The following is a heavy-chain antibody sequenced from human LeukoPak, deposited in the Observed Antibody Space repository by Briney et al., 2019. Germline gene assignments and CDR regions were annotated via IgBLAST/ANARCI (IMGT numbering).Heavy chain of an antibody. CDR1: GYSISSGYY. CDR3: ARDRISVADPPNWFDP. J-gene: IGHJ5*02. V-gene: IGHV4-38-2*02. CDR2: IYHSGKT. Sequence: SETLSLTCTVSGYSISSGYYWGWIRQTPGKGLEWIGSIYHSGKTYYNPSLKSRVTISIDTSKNQSSLKLSSVTAADTAVYYCARDRISVADPPNWFDPWGQGTLVTVSS. D-gene: IGHD6-19*01.